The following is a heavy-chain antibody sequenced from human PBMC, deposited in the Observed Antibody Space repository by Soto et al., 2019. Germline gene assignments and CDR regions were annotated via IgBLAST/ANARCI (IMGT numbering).Heavy chain of an antibody. CDR2: INVGNGNT. Sequence: ASVKVSCKTPGYTFTRYNIHWVRQAPGQRLEWMGWINVGNGNTRYAQKLQGRVSMTRDTPTNTAYMELRSLRSDDTAMYYCARGGYYDSSGSRDYHYYGMNVWGQGTTVTVSS. J-gene: IGHJ6*02. V-gene: IGHV1-3*01. D-gene: IGHD3-22*01. CDR3: ARGGYYDSSGSRDYHYYGMNV. CDR1: GYTFTRYN.